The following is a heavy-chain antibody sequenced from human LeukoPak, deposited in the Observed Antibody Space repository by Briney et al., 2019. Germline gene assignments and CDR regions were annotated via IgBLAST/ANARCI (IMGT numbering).Heavy chain of an antibody. CDR3: ARHLPGGIAVAGTGTFFDY. J-gene: IGHJ4*02. V-gene: IGHV4-34*01. D-gene: IGHD6-19*01. CDR2: INHSGST. Sequence: PSETLSLTCAVYGGSFSGYYWSWIRQPPGKGLEWIGEINHSGSTNYNPSLKSRVTISVDTSKNQFSLKLSSVTAADTAVYYCARHLPGGIAVAGTGTFFDYWGQGTLVTVSS. CDR1: GGSFSGYY.